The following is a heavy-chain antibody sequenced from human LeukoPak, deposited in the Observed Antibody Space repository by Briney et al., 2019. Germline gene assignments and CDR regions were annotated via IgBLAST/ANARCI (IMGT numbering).Heavy chain of an antibody. CDR1: GGSISSYY. CDR3: ARLNYYGSGTAWFDP. CDR2: IYYSGST. V-gene: IGHV4-59*01. J-gene: IGHJ5*02. D-gene: IGHD3-10*01. Sequence: SETLSLTCTVSGGSISSYYWSWIRQPPGKGLEWIGYIYYSGSTNYNPSLKSRVTISVDTSKNQFSLKLSSVTAADTAVYYCARLNYYGSGTAWFDPWGQGTLVTVSS.